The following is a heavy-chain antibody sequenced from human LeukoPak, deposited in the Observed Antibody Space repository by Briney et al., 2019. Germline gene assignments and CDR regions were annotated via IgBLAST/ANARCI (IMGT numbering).Heavy chain of an antibody. CDR1: GFTFSRFW. CDR2: IKEDGSEK. Sequence: GGFLRLSCAASGFTFSRFWMNWVRQAPGKGLEWVANIKEDGSEKSYVDSVKGRFTISRDNAKNSVYLQMNSLRAKDTAVYYCARGYCSGGSCSRSPDYWGQGTLVSVSS. V-gene: IGHV3-7*04. CDR3: ARGYCSGGSCSRSPDY. J-gene: IGHJ4*02. D-gene: IGHD2-15*01.